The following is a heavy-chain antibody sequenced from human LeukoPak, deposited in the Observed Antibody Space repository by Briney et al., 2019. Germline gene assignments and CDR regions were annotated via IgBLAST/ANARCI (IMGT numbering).Heavy chain of an antibody. CDR3: TSTIRSIDY. D-gene: IGHD4-17*01. V-gene: IGHV4-39*01. CDR1: GGSLSSSSYY. CDR2: IYYSGST. Sequence: SETLSLTCTVSGGSLSSSSYYWGWIRQPPGKGLEWIGSIYYSGSTYYNPSLKSRVTISVDTSKNQFSLKLSSVTAADTAVYYCTSTIRSIDYWGQGTLVTVSS. J-gene: IGHJ4*02.